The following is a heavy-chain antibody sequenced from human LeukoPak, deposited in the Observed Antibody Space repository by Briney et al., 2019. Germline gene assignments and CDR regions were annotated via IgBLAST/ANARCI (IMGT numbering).Heavy chain of an antibody. D-gene: IGHD1-1*01. V-gene: IGHV1-18*01. CDR2: ISAYNGHT. CDR1: GYTFTSYA. CDR3: ARGGRPYDNWKNWFDP. J-gene: IGHJ5*02. Sequence: ASVKVSCKASGYTFTSYAMNWVRQAPGQGLEWMGWISAYNGHTNYAQNLQGRVTMTTDTSTSTAYMELRSLRSDDTAVYYCARGGRPYDNWKNWFDPWGQGTLVTVSS.